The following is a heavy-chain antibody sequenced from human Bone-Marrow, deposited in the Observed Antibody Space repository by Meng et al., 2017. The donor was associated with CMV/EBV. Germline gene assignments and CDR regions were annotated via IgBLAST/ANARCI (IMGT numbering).Heavy chain of an antibody. CDR2: IYSGGSST. V-gene: IGHV3-23*03. Sequence: GESLKISCAASGFTFSSYAMSWVRQAPGKGLEWVSVIYSGGSSTYYADSVKGRFTISRDNSKNTLYLQMNSLRAEDTAVYYCAKDSLDWYFDLWGRGTLVTVYS. CDR3: AKDSLDWYFDL. CDR1: GFTFSSYA. J-gene: IGHJ2*01.